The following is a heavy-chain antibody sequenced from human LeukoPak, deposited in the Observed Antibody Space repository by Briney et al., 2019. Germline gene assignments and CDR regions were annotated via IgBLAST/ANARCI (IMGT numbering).Heavy chain of an antibody. J-gene: IGHJ4*02. V-gene: IGHV1-18*01. CDR3: GRHTRWLQRGIDY. CDR1: GYTFTSYG. D-gene: IGHD5-24*01. Sequence: ASVKVSCKASGYTFTSYGISWVRQAPGQGLEWMGWISAYNGNTNYAQKLQGRVTMTTDTSTSTAYMELRSLRSDDTFFSSSGRHTRWLQRGIDYWGQGTLVTVSS. CDR2: ISAYNGNT.